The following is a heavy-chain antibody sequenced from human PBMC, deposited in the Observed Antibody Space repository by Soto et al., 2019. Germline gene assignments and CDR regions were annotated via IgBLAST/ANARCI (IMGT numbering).Heavy chain of an antibody. CDR2: IYYSGST. CDR1: GGSISSSSYY. Sequence: QLQLQESGPGLVKPSETLSLTCTVSGGSISSSSYYWGWIRQPPGKGLEWIGSIYYSGSTYYNPSLKSRVTISVDTSKNQFSLKLSSVTAADTAVYYCARHRQDIVVVPAAIHYWGQGTLVTVSS. D-gene: IGHD2-2*01. J-gene: IGHJ4*02. CDR3: ARHRQDIVVVPAAIHY. V-gene: IGHV4-39*01.